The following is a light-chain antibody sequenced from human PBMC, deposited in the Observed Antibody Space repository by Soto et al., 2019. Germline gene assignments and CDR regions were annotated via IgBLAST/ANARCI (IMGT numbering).Light chain of an antibody. V-gene: IGKV3-11*01. CDR2: DAS. J-gene: IGKJ4*01. CDR3: QQRSKWSIT. CDR1: QSVSSY. Sequence: EIVLTQSPATLSLSPGERATLSCRASQSVSSYLAWYQQKPGQAPRLLIYDASNRATGIPARFSGSGSGTDFPLTISSLEPEDFAVYYCQQRSKWSITFGGGTKVEIK.